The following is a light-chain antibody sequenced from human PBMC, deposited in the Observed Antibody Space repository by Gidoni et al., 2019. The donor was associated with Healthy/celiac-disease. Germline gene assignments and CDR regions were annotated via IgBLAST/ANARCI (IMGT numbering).Light chain of an antibody. CDR1: SSAVGGYNY. V-gene: IGLV2-14*01. J-gene: IGLJ2*01. CDR2: DVS. Sequence: QSALTQPASVSGSPGQSITISCTGTSSAVGGYNYVSWYQQHPGKAPKLMIYDVSNRPSGVSNRVYGSKYGNTASLTISGLQAEDEADYYCSSYTSSSIVVFGGGTKLTVL. CDR3: SSYTSSSIVV.